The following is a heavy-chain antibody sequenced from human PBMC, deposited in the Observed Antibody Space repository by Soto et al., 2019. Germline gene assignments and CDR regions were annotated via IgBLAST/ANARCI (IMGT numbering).Heavy chain of an antibody. V-gene: IGHV4-34*01. CDR2: INHSGST. D-gene: IGHD5-12*01. Sequence: PSETLSLTCTVSGGSISSYYWSWIRQPPGKGLEWIGEINHSGSTNYNPPLKSRVTISVDTSKKQFSLKLSSVTAADTAVYYCARGGSSGYVNWGQGTLVTVSS. J-gene: IGHJ4*02. CDR1: GGSISSYY. CDR3: ARGGSSGYVN.